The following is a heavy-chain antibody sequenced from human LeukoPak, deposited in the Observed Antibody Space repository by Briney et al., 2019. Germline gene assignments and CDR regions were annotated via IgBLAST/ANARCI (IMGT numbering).Heavy chain of an antibody. CDR3: ARDPGYDFWSGYYPGWFDP. CDR1: GGSISSYY. D-gene: IGHD3-3*01. J-gene: IGHJ5*02. Sequence: SETLSLTCTVSGGSISSYYWSWIRQPPGKGLEWIGYIYYSGSTNYNPSLKSRVTISVDTSKNQFSLKLSSVTAADTAVYYCARDPGYDFWSGYYPGWFDPWGQGTLVTVSS. CDR2: IYYSGST. V-gene: IGHV4-59*01.